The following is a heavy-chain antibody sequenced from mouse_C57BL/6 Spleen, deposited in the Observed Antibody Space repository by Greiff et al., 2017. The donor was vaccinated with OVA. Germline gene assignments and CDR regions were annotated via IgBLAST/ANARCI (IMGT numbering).Heavy chain of an antibody. CDR2: IDTSYGDA. Sequence: QVQLQQPGAELVRPGSSVKLSCKASGYTFTSYSMHWVKQSPIQGLEWIGNIDTSYGDASYNQKFKDKATLTVDTSSSTAYMQLSSQTSQDSAVYYCARGDSSRCLEGWGKGTTVTVSS. J-gene: IGHJ1*03. D-gene: IGHD1-1*01. CDR1: GYTFTSYS. CDR3: ARGDSSRCLEG. V-gene: IGHV1-52*01.